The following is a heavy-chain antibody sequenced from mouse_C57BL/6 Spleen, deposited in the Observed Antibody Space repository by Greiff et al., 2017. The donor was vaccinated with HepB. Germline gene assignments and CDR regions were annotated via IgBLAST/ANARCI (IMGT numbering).Heavy chain of an antibody. CDR3: ARGGYYGSSLYFDY. J-gene: IGHJ2*01. V-gene: IGHV1-69*01. CDR1: GYTFTSYW. D-gene: IGHD1-1*01. Sequence: QVQLQQSGAELVMPGASVKLSCKASGYTFTSYWMHWVKQRPGQGLEWIGEIDPSDSYTNYNQKFKGKSTLTVDKSSSTAYMQLSSLTSEDSAVYYCARGGYYGSSLYFDYWGQGTTLTVSS. CDR2: IDPSDSYT.